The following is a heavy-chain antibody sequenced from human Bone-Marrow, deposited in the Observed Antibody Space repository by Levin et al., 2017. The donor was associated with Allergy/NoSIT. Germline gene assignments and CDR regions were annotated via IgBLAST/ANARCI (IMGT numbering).Heavy chain of an antibody. Sequence: GESLKISCAASGFTFSSYSMNWVRQAPGKGLEWISYISSGSSTIYYADSVKGRLTISRDNAKSSLYLQMNSLRDEDTAVYYCASTYDFWSGYSRSYFDYWGQGTLVTVSS. CDR3: ASTYDFWSGYSRSYFDY. J-gene: IGHJ4*02. CDR1: GFTFSSYS. V-gene: IGHV3-48*02. D-gene: IGHD3-3*01. CDR2: ISSGSSTI.